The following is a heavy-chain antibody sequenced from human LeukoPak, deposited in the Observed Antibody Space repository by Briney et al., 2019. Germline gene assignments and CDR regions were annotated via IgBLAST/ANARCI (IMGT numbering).Heavy chain of an antibody. CDR3: AKAVGFTVTTWFDY. V-gene: IGHV3-23*01. Sequence: PGGSLRLSCAASGFILRSYAMSWVRQAPGKGLQWVSDISGSGDSTSYADSVKGRFTISRDNSKNTLYLQMNSLRAEGTAVYYCAKAVGFTVTTWFDYWGQGILVTVSS. CDR2: ISGSGDST. J-gene: IGHJ4*02. D-gene: IGHD4-17*01. CDR1: GFILRSYA.